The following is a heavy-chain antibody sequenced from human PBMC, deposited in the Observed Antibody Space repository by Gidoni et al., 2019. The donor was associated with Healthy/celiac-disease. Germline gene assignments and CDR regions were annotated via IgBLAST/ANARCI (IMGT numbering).Heavy chain of an antibody. V-gene: IGHV3-30-3*01. Sequence: QVQLVESGGGVVQPGRSLRLSCAASGFTFSSYAMHWVRQAPGKGLDWVAVISYDGSNKYYADSVKGRFTISRDNSKNTLYLQMNSLRAEDTAVYYCARGFGHRMPNYGMDVWGQGTTVTVSS. CDR2: ISYDGSNK. CDR3: ARGFGHRMPNYGMDV. J-gene: IGHJ6*02. D-gene: IGHD2-2*01. CDR1: GFTFSSYA.